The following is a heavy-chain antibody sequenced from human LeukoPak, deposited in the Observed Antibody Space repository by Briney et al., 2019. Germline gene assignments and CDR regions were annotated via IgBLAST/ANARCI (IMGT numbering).Heavy chain of an antibody. V-gene: IGHV1-8*02. CDR1: GYTFTGYY. CDR2: INPNSGNT. J-gene: IGHJ4*02. D-gene: IGHD6-13*01. Sequence: ASVKVSCKASGYTFTGYYMHWVRQAPGQGLEWMGWINPNSGNTGYAQKFQGRVTMTRNTSISTAYMELSSLRSEDTAVYYCARGHIAAAGTGYWGQGTLVTVSS. CDR3: ARGHIAAAGTGY.